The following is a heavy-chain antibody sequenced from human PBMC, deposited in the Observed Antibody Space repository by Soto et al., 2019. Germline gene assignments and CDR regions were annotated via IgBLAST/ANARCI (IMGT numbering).Heavy chain of an antibody. D-gene: IGHD2-2*01. CDR2: ISSSGTTK. V-gene: IGHV3-48*03. Sequence: GVSLRLSCAASGFTFYTYEMNWVRQSPGKGLEWVSQISSSGTTKYYADSVKGRFTISRDSAKNLLFLQMNSLRAEDTAIYYCERLYCSSTSCLFNYWVQGTLVTVSS. CDR3: ERLYCSSTSCLFNY. J-gene: IGHJ4*02. CDR1: GFTFYTYE.